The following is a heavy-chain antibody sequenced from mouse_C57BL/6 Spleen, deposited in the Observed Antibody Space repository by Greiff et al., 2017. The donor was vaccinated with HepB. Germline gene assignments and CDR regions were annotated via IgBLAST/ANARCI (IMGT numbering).Heavy chain of an antibody. J-gene: IGHJ2*01. Sequence: EVQLQESGGGLVQPKGSLKLSCAASGFTFNTYAMHWVRQAPGKGLEWVARIRSKSNNYATYYADSVKDRFTISRDYSQSMLYLQMNNLKTEDTAMYYCVSSAQATFNYFDYWGQGTTLTVSS. D-gene: IGHD3-2*02. CDR1: GFTFNTYA. V-gene: IGHV10-3*01. CDR3: VSSAQATFNYFDY. CDR2: IRSKSNNYAT.